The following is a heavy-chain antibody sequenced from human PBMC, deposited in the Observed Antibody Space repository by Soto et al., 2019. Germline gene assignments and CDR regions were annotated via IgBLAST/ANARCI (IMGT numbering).Heavy chain of an antibody. CDR1: GYSFTSLD. Sequence: ASVKVSCKASGYSFTSLDINWVRQTAGQGLEWMGWMQPSTGRTGYAQKFQGRVIMTRDTSINTAYMELTTLTSDDTAFYYCARGVSAGVDYWGQGTQVTVSS. V-gene: IGHV1-8*01. D-gene: IGHD1-26*01. J-gene: IGHJ4*02. CDR2: MQPSTGRT. CDR3: ARGVSAGVDY.